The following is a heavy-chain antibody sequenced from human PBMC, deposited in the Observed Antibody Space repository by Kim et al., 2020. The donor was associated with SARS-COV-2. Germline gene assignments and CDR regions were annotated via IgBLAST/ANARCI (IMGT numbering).Heavy chain of an antibody. V-gene: IGHV4-59*02. Sequence: SETLSLTCTVSGVSVSSYYWSWIRQPPGKGLEWIGYIYYSGSTTYNPSLMSRVTISVDTSKNQLSLKLISVTAADSAMYYCANSESLGALDIWGLGTMVTVSS. J-gene: IGHJ3*02. CDR2: IYYSGST. CDR1: GVSVSSYY. D-gene: IGHD1-26*01. CDR3: ANSESLGALDI.